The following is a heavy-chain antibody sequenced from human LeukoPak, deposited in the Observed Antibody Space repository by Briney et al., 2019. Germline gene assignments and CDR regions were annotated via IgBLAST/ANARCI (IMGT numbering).Heavy chain of an antibody. V-gene: IGHV1-18*01. D-gene: IGHD5-12*01. J-gene: IGHJ4*02. Sequence: EASVKVSCKASGYTFTSYGISWVRQAPGQGLEWMGWISAYNGNTNYAQKLQGRVTMTTDTSTSTAYMELRSLRSDDTAVYYCARGGGYDVSSSDFDYWGQGTLVTVSS. CDR3: ARGGGYDVSSSDFDY. CDR1: GYTFTSYG. CDR2: ISAYNGNT.